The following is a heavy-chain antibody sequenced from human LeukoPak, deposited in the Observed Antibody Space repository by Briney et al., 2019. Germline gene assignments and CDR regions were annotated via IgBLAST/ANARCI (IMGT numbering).Heavy chain of an antibody. Sequence: GGSLRLSCEASGFTFSNNGMHWVRQAPGKGLQWVAFVKPGGNSKYYPDSVRGRFTISKDNSKKALYLQMESLRPEDTAVYYCAKDFDIVVVPAANLFNWFDPWGQGTLVTVSS. V-gene: IGHV3-30*02. D-gene: IGHD2-2*01. CDR1: GFTFSNNG. J-gene: IGHJ5*02. CDR2: VKPGGNSK. CDR3: AKDFDIVVVPAANLFNWFDP.